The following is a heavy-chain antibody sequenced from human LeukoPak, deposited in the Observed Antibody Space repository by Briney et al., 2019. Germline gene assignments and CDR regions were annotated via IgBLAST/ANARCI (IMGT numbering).Heavy chain of an antibody. CDR1: GYIFINYS. CDR3: ARGPYDSLTGYMPFDY. J-gene: IGHJ4*02. Sequence: ASVKVSCKASGYIFINYSFSWVRQAPGQGLEWMGWNSAYNGNTYYPQNFQDRVTMTTDTSTNTAYLEVRGLRSDDTAVYYCARGPYDSLTGYMPFDYWGQGTLVTVSA. D-gene: IGHD3-9*01. CDR2: NSAYNGNT. V-gene: IGHV1-18*01.